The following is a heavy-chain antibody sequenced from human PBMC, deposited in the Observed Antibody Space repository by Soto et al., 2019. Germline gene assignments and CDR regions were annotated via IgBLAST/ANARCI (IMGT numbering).Heavy chain of an antibody. CDR3: AKAPSSDCNSGACSLRS. J-gene: IGHJ5*02. V-gene: IGHV3-23*01. CDR1: GFTFSNYG. CDR2: ISGGNT. Sequence: PGGSLRLSCAASGFTFSNYGMSWVRQAPGKGLEWVSSISGGNTFYAGSVKGRFTISRDNSKNTLYLQMNSLTAEDTALYYCAKAPSSDCNSGACSLRSWGQGTLVTVSS. D-gene: IGHD2-21*01.